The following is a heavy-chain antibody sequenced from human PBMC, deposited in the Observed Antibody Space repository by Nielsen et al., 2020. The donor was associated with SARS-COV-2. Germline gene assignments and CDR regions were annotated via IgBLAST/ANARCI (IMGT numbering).Heavy chain of an antibody. CDR1: GFSLSNARMG. J-gene: IGHJ6*03. V-gene: IGHV2-26*01. D-gene: IGHD1-7*01. CDR2: IFSNDEK. CDR3: ARIQLELRLFYFYYSMDV. Sequence: LVLVKPTETLTLTCTVSGFSLSNARMGVGWIRQPPGRALESLAHIFSNDEKSYSTSLKSRLTISKDTSKSQVVLTMTNMDPVDTATYYCARIQLELRLFYFYYSMDVWGKGTTVTVSS.